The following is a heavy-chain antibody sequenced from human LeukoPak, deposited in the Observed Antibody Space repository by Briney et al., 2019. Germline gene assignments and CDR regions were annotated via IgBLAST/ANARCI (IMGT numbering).Heavy chain of an antibody. CDR2: IVVGSGNT. Sequence: ASVKVSCKASGFTFTSSAMQWVRQARGQRLEWIGWIVVGSGNTNYAQKFQERVTITRDMSTSTAYMELSSLRSEDTAVYYCGEVGYGGGALSFDIWGKGTMVTVSS. CDR1: GFTFTSSA. D-gene: IGHD1-26*01. CDR3: GEVGYGGGALSFDI. V-gene: IGHV1-58*02. J-gene: IGHJ3*02.